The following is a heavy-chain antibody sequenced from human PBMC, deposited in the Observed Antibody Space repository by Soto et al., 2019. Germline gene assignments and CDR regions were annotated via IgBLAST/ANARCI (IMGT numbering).Heavy chain of an antibody. D-gene: IGHD2-8*01. CDR1: GGSFSGYY. V-gene: IGHV4-34*01. CDR3: ARAMVYAKPYNWFDP. CDR2: INHSGST. Sequence: SETLSLTCAVYGGSFSGYYWSWIRQPPGKGLEWIGEINHSGSTNYNPSLKSRVTISVDTSKNQFSLKLSSVTAADTAVYYCARAMVYAKPYNWFDPWGQGTLVTVSS. J-gene: IGHJ5*02.